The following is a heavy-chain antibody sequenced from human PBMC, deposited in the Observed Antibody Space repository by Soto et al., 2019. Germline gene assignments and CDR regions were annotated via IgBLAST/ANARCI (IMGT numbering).Heavy chain of an antibody. J-gene: IGHJ3*02. CDR1: GGTFSSYA. V-gene: IGHV1-69*06. CDR3: ARPIAVAGGAFDI. CDR2: IIPIFGTA. Sequence: VASVKVSCKASGGTFSSYAISWVRQAPGQGLEWMGGIIPIFGTANYAQKFQGRVTITADKSTSTAYMELSSLRSEDTAVYYCARPIAVAGGAFDIWGQGTMVTV. D-gene: IGHD6-19*01.